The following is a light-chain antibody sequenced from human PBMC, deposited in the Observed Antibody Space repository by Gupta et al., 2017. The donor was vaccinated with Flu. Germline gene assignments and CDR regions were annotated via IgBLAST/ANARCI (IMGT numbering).Light chain of an antibody. CDR3: AAWDDSLSAEV. Sequence: QSVLSSPPSVSVHPAQRGLFSLSGSSSNIGSNYVYWYQQLPGTAPKLLIYRNNQRPSGVPDRFSGSKSGTSASLAISGLRSEDEADYYCAAWDDSLSAEVFGGGTKLTVL. CDR2: RNN. CDR1: SSNIGSNY. J-gene: IGLJ3*02. V-gene: IGLV1-47*01.